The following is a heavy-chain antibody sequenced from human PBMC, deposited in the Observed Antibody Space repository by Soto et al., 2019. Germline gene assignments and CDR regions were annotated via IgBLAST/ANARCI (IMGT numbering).Heavy chain of an antibody. J-gene: IGHJ6*02. Sequence: PGESLKISCKGSGYTFTNYWIGWVRQMPGKGLEWMGIIYPGDSDTRYNPSFQGQVTISADKSITTTYLQWSSLKASDTAIYYCAASIFYYGMDVWGQGTTVTVSS. CDR2: IYPGDSDT. V-gene: IGHV5-51*01. CDR1: GYTFTNYW. CDR3: AASIFYYGMDV.